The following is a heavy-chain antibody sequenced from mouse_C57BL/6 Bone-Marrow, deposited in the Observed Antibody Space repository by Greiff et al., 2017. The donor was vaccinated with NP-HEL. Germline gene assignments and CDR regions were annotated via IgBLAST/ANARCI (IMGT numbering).Heavy chain of an antibody. CDR3: AIPIYYGTAWFAY. J-gene: IGHJ3*01. CDR2: INPSSGYT. V-gene: IGHV1-4*01. D-gene: IGHD2-1*01. CDR1: GYTFTSYT. Sequence: QVQLQQSGAELARPGASVKMSCKASGYTFTSYTMHWVKQRPGQGLEWIGYINPSSGYTKYNQKFKDKATLTADKSSSAAYMQLSSLTSEDSAVYYRAIPIYYGTAWFAYWGQGTLVTVSA.